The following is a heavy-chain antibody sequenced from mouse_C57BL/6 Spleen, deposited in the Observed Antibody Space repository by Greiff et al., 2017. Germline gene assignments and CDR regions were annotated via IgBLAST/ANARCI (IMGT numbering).Heavy chain of an antibody. D-gene: IGHD1-1*01. J-gene: IGHJ4*01. V-gene: IGHV1-59*01. CDR3: ARRITTVVATGYYAMCY. Sequence: QVQLQQPGAELVRPGPSVKLSCKASGYTFTSYWLLWVTQRPGQGLAWIGVIDPSDSYTNYNQKFKGTATLTVDTSSSTAYLQLSCLTSEDSAVYYCARRITTVVATGYYAMCYWGQRPSVTASS. CDR2: IDPSDSYT. CDR1: GYTFTSYW.